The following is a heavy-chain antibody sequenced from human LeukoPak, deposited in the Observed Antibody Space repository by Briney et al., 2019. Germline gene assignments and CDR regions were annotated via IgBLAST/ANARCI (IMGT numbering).Heavy chain of an antibody. J-gene: IGHJ4*02. CDR1: GFTFSSYG. CDR2: IRYDGSNK. CDR3: AKDLGYDSSGYLDY. V-gene: IGHV3-30*02. Sequence: GGSLRLSCAASGFTFSSYGMHWVRQAPGKGLEWVAFIRYDGSNKYYADSVKGRFTISRDNSKNTLYLQMNSLRAEDTAVYYCAKDLGYDSSGYLDYWGQGTLVTVSS. D-gene: IGHD3-22*01.